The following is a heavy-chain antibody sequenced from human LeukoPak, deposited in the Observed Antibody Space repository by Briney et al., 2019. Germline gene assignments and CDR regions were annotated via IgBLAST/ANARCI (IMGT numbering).Heavy chain of an antibody. CDR2: ISGSGGST. J-gene: IGHJ6*02. Sequence: GGSLRLSCAPSGFTFNSYDMRWVRQAPGKGLEWVSAISGSGGSTYYADSVKGRFTISRDNSKNTLYLQMNSLRAEDTAVYYCAKDKGSGWTLLGFYYYGMDVWGQGTTVTVSS. CDR3: AKDKGSGWTLLGFYYYGMDV. V-gene: IGHV3-23*01. CDR1: GFTFNSYD. D-gene: IGHD6-19*01.